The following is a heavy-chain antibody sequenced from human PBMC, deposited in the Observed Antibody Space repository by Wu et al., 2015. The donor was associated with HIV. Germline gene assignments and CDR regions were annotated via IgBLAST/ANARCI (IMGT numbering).Heavy chain of an antibody. V-gene: IGHV1-18*01. J-gene: IGHJ4*02. CDR2: ISPSNGNT. CDR3: AREAEGGRRWLLGY. CDR1: GYTFTNYG. Sequence: QVQLVQSGVEVKKPGASVKVSCKASGYTFTNYGITWVRQAPGQGLEWMGWISPSNGNTNFAQKLQGRITMTSNTSTRTAYMELRSLRSDDTAVFYCAREAEGGRRWLLGYWGQGTLVTVSS. D-gene: IGHD4-17*01.